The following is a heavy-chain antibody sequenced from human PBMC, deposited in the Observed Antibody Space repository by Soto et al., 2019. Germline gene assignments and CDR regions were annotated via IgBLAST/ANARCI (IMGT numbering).Heavy chain of an antibody. CDR2: IFGSGST. CDR3: ARDRCSGGDCYLGY. V-gene: IGHV4-31*03. CDR1: GGSFSMDGYY. D-gene: IGHD2-21*02. J-gene: IGHJ4*02. Sequence: PSETLSLTCTVSGGSFSMDGYYWTWIRQHPGKGLEWLGFIFGSGSTYCNPSLWGRVSISVDTSKNQFSLTLTSVTAADTAVYYCARDRCSGGDCYLGYWGQGTLVTVSS.